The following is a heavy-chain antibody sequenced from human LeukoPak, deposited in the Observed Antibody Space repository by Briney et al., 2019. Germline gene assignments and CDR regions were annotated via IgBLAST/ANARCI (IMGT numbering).Heavy chain of an antibody. J-gene: IGHJ4*02. CDR2: IKRDGSEK. V-gene: IGHV3-7*01. Sequence: PGGSLRLSCAASGFTFSSYWMTWVRQAPGKGLEWVANIKRDGSEKHYVDSVKGRFTITRDNAKNSMFLQMNSLRAEDTAVHYCARVSRTGLTVTKGWIDYWGQGTLVTVSS. CDR3: ARVSRTGLTVTKGWIDY. CDR1: GFTFSSYW. D-gene: IGHD4-17*01.